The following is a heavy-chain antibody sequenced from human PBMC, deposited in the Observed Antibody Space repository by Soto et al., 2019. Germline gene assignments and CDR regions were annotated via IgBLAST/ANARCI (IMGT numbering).Heavy chain of an antibody. CDR3: AIGGYCTNGVCKLVDY. CDR1: GYTFTGYY. CDR2: INPNSGGT. V-gene: IGHV1-2*04. D-gene: IGHD2-8*01. Sequence: ASVKVSCKASGYTFTGYYMHWVRQAPGQGLEWMGWINPNSGGTNYAQKFQGWVTMTRDTSTSTAYMELSRLRSDDTAVYYCAIGGYCTNGVCKLVDYWGQGTLVTVSS. J-gene: IGHJ4*02.